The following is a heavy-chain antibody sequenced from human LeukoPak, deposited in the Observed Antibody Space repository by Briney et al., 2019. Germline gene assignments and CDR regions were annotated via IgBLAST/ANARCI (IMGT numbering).Heavy chain of an antibody. CDR1: GFTFSGST. CDR2: ISSSSSYV. D-gene: IGHD3-22*01. J-gene: IGHJ4*02. Sequence: GGSLRLSCAASGFTFSGSTMNWVRQVPGKGLEWVSSISSSSSYVYYADSLKGRFTISRDNAKNSLYLQMNSLRVEDTAVYYCARDGYRYYDSSGYYYFDYWGQGTLVTVSS. V-gene: IGHV3-21*01. CDR3: ARDGYRYYDSSGYYYFDY.